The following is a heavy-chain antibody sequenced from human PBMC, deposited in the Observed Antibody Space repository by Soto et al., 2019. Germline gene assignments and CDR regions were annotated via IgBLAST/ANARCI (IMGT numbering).Heavy chain of an antibody. Sequence: ASVKVSCKASGYTFTSYDINWVRQATGQGLEWMGWMNPNSGNTGYAQKFQGRVTMTRNTSISTAYMELSSLRSEDTAVYYCARERVEVPCISTSCRPYGMDVWGQGTTVTVSS. J-gene: IGHJ6*02. D-gene: IGHD2-2*01. CDR1: GYTFTSYD. CDR3: ARERVEVPCISTSCRPYGMDV. CDR2: MNPNSGNT. V-gene: IGHV1-8*01.